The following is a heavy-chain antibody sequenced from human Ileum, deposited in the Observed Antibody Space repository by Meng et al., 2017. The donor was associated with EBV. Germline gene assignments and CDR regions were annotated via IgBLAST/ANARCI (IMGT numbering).Heavy chain of an antibody. V-gene: IGHV2-5*02. Sequence: QITLKESGXTLVKXXXTLTLTCXFSGFSLSISGVGVGWIRQPPGKALEWLALIYWDDDKRYSPSLKSRLTITKDTSKNQVVLTMTNMDPVDTATYYCTHRPMTSAYYYFDYWGQGTLDTVSS. D-gene: IGHD3-22*01. J-gene: IGHJ4*02. CDR2: IYWDDDK. CDR1: GFSLSISGVG. CDR3: THRPMTSAYYYFDY.